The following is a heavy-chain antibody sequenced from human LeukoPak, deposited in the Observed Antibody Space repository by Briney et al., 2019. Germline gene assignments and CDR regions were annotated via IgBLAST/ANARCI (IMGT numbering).Heavy chain of an antibody. Sequence: SESLSLTCTVSGGSFSSYYWSWVRQPPGKGLEWIGYIYYSGTTNYNPSLKSRVIISVDTSKNQFSLKLISVTAADTAVYYCARDSGYWYFYLWGRGTLVTVSS. CDR3: ARDSGYWYFYL. J-gene: IGHJ2*01. CDR2: IYYSGTT. CDR1: GGSFSSYY. D-gene: IGHD3-10*01. V-gene: IGHV4-59*01.